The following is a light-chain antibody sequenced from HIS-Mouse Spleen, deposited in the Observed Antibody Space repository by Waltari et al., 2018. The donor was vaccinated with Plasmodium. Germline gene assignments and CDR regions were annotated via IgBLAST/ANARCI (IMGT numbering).Light chain of an antibody. Sequence: QSALTQPASVSGSPGQSITISCTGTSSDVGSYNLVSWYQQHPGNAPKLMLYEGSKRPSGVSNRFSGSKSGNTASLTISGLQAEDEADYYCCSYAGSSTFVFGGGTKLTVL. CDR2: EGS. V-gene: IGLV2-23*03. CDR3: CSYAGSSTFV. CDR1: SSDVGSYNL. J-gene: IGLJ3*02.